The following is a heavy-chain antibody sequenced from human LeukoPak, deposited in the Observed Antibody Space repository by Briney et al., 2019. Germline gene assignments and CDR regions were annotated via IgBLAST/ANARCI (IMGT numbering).Heavy chain of an antibody. V-gene: IGHV1-2*02. Sequence: AASVKVSCKASGYTFTGYYMHWVRQAPGQGPEWMGWINPNSGGTNYAQKFQGRVTMTRDPSISTAYMELSGLTSNDTAVYYCARTREYSSSWYFPPFDPWGQGTLATVSS. D-gene: IGHD6-13*01. J-gene: IGHJ5*02. CDR2: INPNSGGT. CDR3: ARTREYSSSWYFPPFDP. CDR1: GYTFTGYY.